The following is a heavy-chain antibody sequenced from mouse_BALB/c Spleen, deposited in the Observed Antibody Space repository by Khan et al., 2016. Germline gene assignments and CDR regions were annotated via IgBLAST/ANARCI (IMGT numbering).Heavy chain of an antibody. Sequence: EVQLVESGGGLVKPGGSLKLSCAASGFTFSDYYMYWVSQTPEKRLEWVATISDGGSYTSYPDSVQGRFIIFRDNANNNLYLQMSSLKHEDTDIYCGTRGGYDGYFDYWGQGTIITGSS. V-gene: IGHV5-4*02. CDR3: TRGGYDGYFDY. J-gene: IGHJ2*01. CDR2: ISDGGSYT. CDR1: GFTFSDYY. D-gene: IGHD2-14*01.